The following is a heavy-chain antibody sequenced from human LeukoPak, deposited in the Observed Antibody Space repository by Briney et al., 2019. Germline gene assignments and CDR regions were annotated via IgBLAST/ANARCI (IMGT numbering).Heavy chain of an antibody. J-gene: IGHJ4*02. CDR3: ARERREQLLPPYTRSVTYFDY. CDR1: GGSITSNSYY. D-gene: IGHD2-2*01. CDR2: IYYSGST. V-gene: IGHV4-39*07. Sequence: SETLSLTCTVSGGSITSNSYYWGWIRQPPGKGLEWIGSIYYSGSTYYNPSLKRRVTISIDTSKNQFSLKLSPVTAADTAVYYCARERREQLLPPYTRSVTYFDYWGQGTLVTVSS.